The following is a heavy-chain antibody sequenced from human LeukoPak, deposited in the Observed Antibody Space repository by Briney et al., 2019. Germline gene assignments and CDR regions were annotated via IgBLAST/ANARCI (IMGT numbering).Heavy chain of an antibody. V-gene: IGHV3-23*01. D-gene: IGHD1-26*01. Sequence: GGSLRLSCAASGFAFINYGMSWVRQAPGKGLEWVSAISGSGVTTYYAGSVKGRFTISRDNSKNTLYLQMNSLRAEDTAVYYCAKDRVGATLYFDYWGQGTLVTVSS. CDR3: AKDRVGATLYFDY. CDR2: ISGSGVTT. J-gene: IGHJ4*02. CDR1: GFAFINYG.